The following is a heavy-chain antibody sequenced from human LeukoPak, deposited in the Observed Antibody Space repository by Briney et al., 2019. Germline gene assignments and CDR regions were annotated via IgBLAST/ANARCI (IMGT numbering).Heavy chain of an antibody. CDR1: GFTFSSYA. V-gene: IGHV3-23*01. D-gene: IGHD5-12*01. CDR2: ISGSGGST. CDR3: AKGRVDIVATNAFDI. J-gene: IGHJ3*02. Sequence: GGSLRLSCAASGFTFSSYAMSWVSQAPGKGLEWVSAISGSGGSTYYADSVKGRFTISRDNSKNTLYLQMNSLRAEDTAVYYCAKGRVDIVATNAFDIWGQGTMVTVSS.